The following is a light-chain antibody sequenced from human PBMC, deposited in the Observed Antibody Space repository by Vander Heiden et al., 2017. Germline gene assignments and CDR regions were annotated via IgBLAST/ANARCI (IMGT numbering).Light chain of an antibody. Sequence: PSSLSASVGDRVTITCRASQGISIYLAWYHQKPGKAPKLLIYAASTLQSGVPTRFSGSGSGTDFTLTITSLQPEDVATYSCQKEHNVPITSGGGTKVEIK. CDR1: QGISIY. CDR3: QKEHNVPIT. J-gene: IGKJ4*01. V-gene: IGKV1-27*01. CDR2: AAS.